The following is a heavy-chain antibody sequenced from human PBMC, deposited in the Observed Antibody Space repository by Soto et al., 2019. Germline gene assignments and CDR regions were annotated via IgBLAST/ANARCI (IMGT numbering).Heavy chain of an antibody. CDR3: TTGRTYDYWSDYSYYYYYGMDV. Sequence: GGSLRLSCVASGLTFSNAWMNWVRQAPGKGLEWVGRIKSISGGGGTKDYGAPVKGRFTISRDDSKNTLYLQMSGLKTEDTAIYYCTTGRTYDYWSDYSYYYYYGMDVWGQGTTVTVSS. J-gene: IGHJ6*02. V-gene: IGHV3-15*07. CDR1: GLTFSNAW. CDR2: IKSISGGGGTK. D-gene: IGHD3-3*01.